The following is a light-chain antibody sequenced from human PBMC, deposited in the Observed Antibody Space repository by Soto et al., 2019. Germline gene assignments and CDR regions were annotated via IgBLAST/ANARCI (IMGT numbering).Light chain of an antibody. Sequence: QSVLTQPASVSGSPGQSITISCTGTSSDVGNYNYVSWYQQHPGKAPRLMIYDVTNRPSGVSNRFSGSKSGNTASLTISGLQAEDEADYYCTSYTGSSLVFGGGTKL. V-gene: IGLV2-14*03. CDR2: DVT. CDR3: TSYTGSSLV. CDR1: SSDVGNYNY. J-gene: IGLJ2*01.